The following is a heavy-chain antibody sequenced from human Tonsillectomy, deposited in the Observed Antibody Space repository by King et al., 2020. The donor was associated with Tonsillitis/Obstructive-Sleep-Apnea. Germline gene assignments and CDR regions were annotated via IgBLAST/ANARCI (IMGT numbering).Heavy chain of an antibody. CDR2: IYYSGST. D-gene: IGHD2-2*02. J-gene: IGHJ5*02. CDR1: GGSISSSSYY. V-gene: IGHV4-39*01. CDR3: ARQGCSSTSCYTDSYNWFDP. Sequence: QLQESGPGLVKPSETLSLTCTVSGGSISSSSYYWGWIRQPPGKGLEWIGSIYYSGSTYYNPSLKSRVTISVDTSKNQFSLKLSSVTAADTAVYYCARQGCSSTSCYTDSYNWFDPWGQGTLVTVSS.